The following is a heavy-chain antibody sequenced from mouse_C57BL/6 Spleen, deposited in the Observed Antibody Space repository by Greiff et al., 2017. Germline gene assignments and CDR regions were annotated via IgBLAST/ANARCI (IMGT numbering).Heavy chain of an antibody. CDR3: ARGGYDYDEGYAMDY. CDR1: GYTFTNYW. D-gene: IGHD2-4*01. J-gene: IGHJ4*01. Sequence: VQLQQSGAELVRPGTSVKMSCKASGYTFTNYWIGWAKQRPGHGLEWIGDIYPGGGYTNYNEKFKGKATLTADKSSSTAYMQFSSLTSEDSAIYYCARGGYDYDEGYAMDYWGQGTSVTVSS. CDR2: IYPGGGYT. V-gene: IGHV1-63*01.